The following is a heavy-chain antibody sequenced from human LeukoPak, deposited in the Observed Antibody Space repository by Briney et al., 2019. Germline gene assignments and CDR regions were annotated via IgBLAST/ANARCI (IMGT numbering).Heavy chain of an antibody. J-gene: IGHJ5*02. CDR1: GASIRSYH. Sequence: PSETLSLTCTVSGASIRSYHWSWIRQPAGKGLEWIGRMFPSGNTNYNPSLKSRVTMSVDTSKNHFSLRLSSVTAADTAVYYCASYTASSYWFDAWGQGTPVTVSS. CDR2: MFPSGNT. CDR3: ASYTASSYWFDA. V-gene: IGHV4-4*07. D-gene: IGHD2-2*02.